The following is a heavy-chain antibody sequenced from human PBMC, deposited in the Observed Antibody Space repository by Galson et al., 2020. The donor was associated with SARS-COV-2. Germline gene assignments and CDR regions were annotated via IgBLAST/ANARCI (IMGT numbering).Heavy chain of an antibody. CDR3: ARTRYYYDSSGYPNWYFDL. CDR2: IFSNAEK. CDR1: GFSLSNARMG. D-gene: IGHD3-22*01. Sequence: KMSGPTLVKPTETLTLTCTVSGFSLSNARMGVSWIRQPPGKALEWLAHIFSNAEKSYSTSLKSRLTISKDTSKSQVVLTMTNMDPVDTATYYCARTRYYYDSSGYPNWYFDLWVRGTLVTVSS. J-gene: IGHJ2*01. V-gene: IGHV2-26*01.